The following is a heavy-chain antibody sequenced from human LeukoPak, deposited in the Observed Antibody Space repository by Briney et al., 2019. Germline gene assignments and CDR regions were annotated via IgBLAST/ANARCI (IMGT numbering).Heavy chain of an antibody. CDR2: ISYDGSNK. D-gene: IGHD3/OR15-3a*01. J-gene: IGHJ4*02. CDR1: GFTFSSYA. Sequence: GGSLRLSCAASGFTFSSYAMHWVRQAPGKGLKWVAVISYDGSNKYYADSVKGRFTISRDNSKNTLYLQMNSLRAEDTAVYYCARAGLPFDYWGQGTLVTVSS. CDR3: ARAGLPFDY. V-gene: IGHV3-30*04.